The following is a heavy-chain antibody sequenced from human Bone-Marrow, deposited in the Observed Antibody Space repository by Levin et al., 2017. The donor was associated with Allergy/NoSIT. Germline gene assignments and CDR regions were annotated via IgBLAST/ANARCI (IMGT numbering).Heavy chain of an antibody. V-gene: IGHV3-21*01. CDR2: ISRSSSYT. D-gene: IGHD5-12*01. CDR3: AREGDSSYDIDS. CDR1: GFTFSSHS. J-gene: IGHJ4*02. Sequence: GGSLRLSCAASGFTFSSHSMYWVRQAPGKGLEWVSSISRSSSYTFYADSVKGRLTISRDNAKNSVYLQMNSLRAEDTAVYYCAREGDSSYDIDSWGQGTLVTVSS.